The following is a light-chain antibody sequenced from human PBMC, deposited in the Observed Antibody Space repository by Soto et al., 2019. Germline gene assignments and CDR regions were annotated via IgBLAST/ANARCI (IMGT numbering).Light chain of an antibody. V-gene: IGKV3-11*01. Sequence: EVVLTQSPATLSLSPGERATLSCRASQNVGIYVAWYQQKPGQAPRLLIYDASNRATGMPARGSGSGSATDFTLNISSLEAEEFAVEDGQQRSNWLTFGGGTKVESK. CDR1: QNVGIY. CDR3: QQRSNWLT. CDR2: DAS. J-gene: IGKJ4*01.